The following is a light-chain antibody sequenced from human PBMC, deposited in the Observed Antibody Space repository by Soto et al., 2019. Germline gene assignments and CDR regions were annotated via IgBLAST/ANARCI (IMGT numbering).Light chain of an antibody. V-gene: IGLV2-8*01. J-gene: IGLJ2*01. CDR1: SSDIGASNS. Sequence: QSVLTQPPSASGSPGQSVTISCAGSSSDIGASNSVSWYQQHPGKAPKLLISEVTKRPSGVPDRFSGSKSGNTASLTVSGLQADGEADYYCGSKAGSNKHVVFGGGTKLTVL. CDR3: GSKAGSNKHVV. CDR2: EVT.